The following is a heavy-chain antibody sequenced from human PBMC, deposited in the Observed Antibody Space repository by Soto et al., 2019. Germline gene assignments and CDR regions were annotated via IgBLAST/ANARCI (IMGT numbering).Heavy chain of an antibody. J-gene: IGHJ4*02. D-gene: IGHD3-10*01. CDR2: IDYSGRT. CDR3: ARAIPGSYYKFDY. CDR1: GGSISGYY. Sequence: SETLSLTCTVSGGSISGYYWSWIRQPPGKGLEWIAYIDYSGRTNYNPFPQSRVTISVDTSKKQFSLKLSSVTAADTAVYYCARAIPGSYYKFDYWGQGALVTVSS. V-gene: IGHV4-59*01.